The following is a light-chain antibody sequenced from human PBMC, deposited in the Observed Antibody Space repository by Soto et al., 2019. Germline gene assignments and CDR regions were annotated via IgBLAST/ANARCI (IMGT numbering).Light chain of an antibody. V-gene: IGLV2-8*01. CDR3: SSYAGSSNV. Sequence: QSALTQPPSASGSPGQSVAISCTGTSSDVGGYNYVSWYQQHPGKAPKLMIYEVNKRPSGVPDRFSGSKSGNTASLTVSGLQAEDEAAYYCSSYAGSSNVFGTGTQLTVL. CDR1: SSDVGGYNY. CDR2: EVN. J-gene: IGLJ1*01.